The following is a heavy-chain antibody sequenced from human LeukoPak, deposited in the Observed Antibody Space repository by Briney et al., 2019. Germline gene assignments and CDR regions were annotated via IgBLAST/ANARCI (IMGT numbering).Heavy chain of an antibody. CDR3: ARDEGYYFDS. J-gene: IGHJ4*02. V-gene: IGHV3-21*01. Sequence: GGSLRLSCAASGFTFSSYSMNWVRQAPGKGLEWVSSISSSSSYIYYADSVKGRFTISRDNARNSLFLQMNSLRAEDTAIYYCARDEGYYFDSWGQGTQVTVSS. CDR1: GFTFSSYS. CDR2: ISSSSSYI.